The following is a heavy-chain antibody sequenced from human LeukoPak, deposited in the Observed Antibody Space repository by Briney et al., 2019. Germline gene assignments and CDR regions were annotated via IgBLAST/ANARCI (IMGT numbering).Heavy chain of an antibody. CDR1: GGSISSGSYY. J-gene: IGHJ5*02. CDR2: IYTSGST. Sequence: SETLSLTCTVSGGSISSGSYYWSWIRQPAGKGLEWIGRIYTSGSTNYNPSLKSRVTMSVDTSKNQFSLKLSSVTAADTAVYYCAREKAAAINWFDPWGQGTLVTVSS. CDR3: AREKAAAINWFDP. V-gene: IGHV4-61*02. D-gene: IGHD2-2*01.